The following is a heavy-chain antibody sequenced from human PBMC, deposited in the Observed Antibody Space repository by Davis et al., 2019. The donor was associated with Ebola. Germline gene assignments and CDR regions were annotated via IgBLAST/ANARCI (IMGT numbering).Heavy chain of an antibody. CDR2: INWNGAST. CDR3: VKDVYYFDGSNYYYDPEP. J-gene: IGHJ5*02. CDR1: VITFSSYA. Sequence: GESLKISCTDSVITFSSYAMTWVRQVPGKGLEWLSGINWNGASTGYADSVKGRFTISRDNAKNSLYLRMSSLRAEDTAVYFCVKDVYYFDGSNYYYDPEPWGQGTQVTVSS. V-gene: IGHV3-20*04. D-gene: IGHD3-22*01.